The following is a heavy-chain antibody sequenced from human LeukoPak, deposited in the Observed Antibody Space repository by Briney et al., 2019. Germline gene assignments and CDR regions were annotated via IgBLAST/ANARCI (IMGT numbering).Heavy chain of an antibody. J-gene: IGHJ4*02. CDR1: GFTVSSNY. CDR2: ISSSSSTI. V-gene: IGHV3-48*04. CDR3: AREPDYYGSGTPY. Sequence: PGGSLRLSCAASGFTVSSNYMSWVRQAPGKGLEWVSYISSSSSTIYYADSVKGRFTISRDNAKNSLYLQMNSLRAEDTAVYYCAREPDYYGSGTPYWGQGTLVTVSS. D-gene: IGHD3-10*01.